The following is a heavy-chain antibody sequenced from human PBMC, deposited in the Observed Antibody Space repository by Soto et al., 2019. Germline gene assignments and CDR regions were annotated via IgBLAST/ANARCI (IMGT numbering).Heavy chain of an antibody. Sequence: EVQLVESGGGLVQPGGSLRLSCGASGFTFRTYWLSWVRQVPGKGLEWVANINQDGSEKNYVESVKGRFTISRDNAKNPLHLKMNSLKAEATALYYCAQDGSTSWYSYDYHGMDVWGQGTTVTVS. CDR2: INQDGSEK. CDR3: AQDGSTSWYSYDYHGMDV. V-gene: IGHV3-7*05. J-gene: IGHJ6*02. D-gene: IGHD5-18*01. CDR1: GFTFRTYW.